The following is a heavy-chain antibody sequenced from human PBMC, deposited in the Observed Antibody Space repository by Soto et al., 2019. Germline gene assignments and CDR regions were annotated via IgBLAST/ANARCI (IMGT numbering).Heavy chain of an antibody. CDR2: IGSSSSYT. J-gene: IGHJ3*02. CDR3: ARDADILTGSDAFDI. D-gene: IGHD3-9*01. CDR1: GFTFSDYY. V-gene: IGHV3-11*05. Sequence: QVQVVESGGGLVKPGGSLRLSCAASGFTFSDYYMSWIRQAPGKGLEWVSYIGSSSSYTNYADSVKGRFTIPRDNAKNSLYLQMNSLRAEDTAVYYCARDADILTGSDAFDIWGQGTMVTVSS.